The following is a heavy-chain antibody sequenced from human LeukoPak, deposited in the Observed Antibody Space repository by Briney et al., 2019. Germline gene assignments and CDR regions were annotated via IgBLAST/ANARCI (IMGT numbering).Heavy chain of an antibody. V-gene: IGHV4-34*01. CDR3: ARGRYCSSTSCPRRRYYYYYYMDV. J-gene: IGHJ6*03. D-gene: IGHD2-2*01. Sequence: SETLSLTCAVYGGSFSDYYWSWIRQPPGKGLEWIGEINHSGSTNYNPSLKSRVTISVDTSKNQFSLKLSSVTAADTAVYYCARGRYCSSTSCPRRRYYYYYYMDVWGKGTTVTVSS. CDR2: INHSGST. CDR1: GGSFSDYY.